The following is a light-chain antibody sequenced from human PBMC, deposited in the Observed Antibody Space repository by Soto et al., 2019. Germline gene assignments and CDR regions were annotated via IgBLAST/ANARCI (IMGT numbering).Light chain of an antibody. CDR1: QSVSLS. V-gene: IGKV3-20*01. CDR3: QQYGSSIQT. Sequence: EIVLTQSPATLSVSLGHSATLSCRASQSVSLSLAWYQMRPGQPPNLLIFGASHRAPDIPDRFSGSVSGTDLTITISRLEPEDFEVYYGQQYGSSIQTFGQGTKVDIK. J-gene: IGKJ1*01. CDR2: GAS.